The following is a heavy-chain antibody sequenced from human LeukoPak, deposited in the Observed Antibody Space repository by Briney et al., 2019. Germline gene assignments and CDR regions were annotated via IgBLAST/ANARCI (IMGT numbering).Heavy chain of an antibody. J-gene: IGHJ4*02. CDR3: ARHLSGTTMSHYFDF. V-gene: IGHV4-39*01. CDR1: GGSISSSSNY. D-gene: IGHD1-1*01. CDR2: IYYSGST. Sequence: SETLSLTCTVSGGSISSSSNYWGWIRQPPGKGLEWIGSIYYSGSTYYNPSLKSRVTISVDTSKNQFSLKLYSVTASDATIYYCARHLSGTTMSHYFDFWGQGTLLTVSS.